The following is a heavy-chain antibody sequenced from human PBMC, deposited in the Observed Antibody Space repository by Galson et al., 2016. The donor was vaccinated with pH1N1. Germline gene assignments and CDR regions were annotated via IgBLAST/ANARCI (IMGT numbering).Heavy chain of an antibody. CDR2: ISWNSVSI. V-gene: IGHV3-9*01. CDR3: VRAIAAHSSS. Sequence: SLRLSCAASGFTFDDYAMHWVRQAPGKGLEWVSGISWNSVSIGYADSVKGRFTISRDNAKNSLYLQMNSLRAEDTAVYYCVRAIAAHSSSWGQGTLVTVSS. D-gene: IGHD6-6*01. J-gene: IGHJ5*02. CDR1: GFTFDDYA.